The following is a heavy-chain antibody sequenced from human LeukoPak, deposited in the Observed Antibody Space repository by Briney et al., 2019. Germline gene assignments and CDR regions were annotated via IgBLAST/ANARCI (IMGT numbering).Heavy chain of an antibody. D-gene: IGHD5-24*01. V-gene: IGHV4-34*01. CDR1: GGSFSGYY. CDR2: INHSGST. J-gene: IGHJ4*02. CDR3: ARDMGTISGFDY. Sequence: PSETLSLTCAVYGGSFSGYYWSWIRQPPGKGLEWIGEINHSGSTNYNPSLKSRVTISVDTSKSQFSLKMTSVTAADTAMYYCARDMGTISGFDYWGQGTLVTVSS.